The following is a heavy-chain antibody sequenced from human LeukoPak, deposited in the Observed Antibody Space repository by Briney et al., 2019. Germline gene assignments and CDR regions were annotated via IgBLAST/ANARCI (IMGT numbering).Heavy chain of an antibody. CDR1: GFTFSSYG. Sequence: GGSLRLSCAASGFTFSSYGMTWVRQAPGKGLEWVSYISSSSSTIYYADSVKGRFTISRDNAKNSLYLQMNSLRAEDTAVYYCARLRAFDIWGQGTMVTVSS. J-gene: IGHJ3*02. CDR3: ARLRAFDI. CDR2: ISSSSSTI. V-gene: IGHV3-48*04.